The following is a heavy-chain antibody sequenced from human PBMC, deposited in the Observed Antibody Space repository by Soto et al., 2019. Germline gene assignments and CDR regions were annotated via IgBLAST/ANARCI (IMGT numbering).Heavy chain of an antibody. CDR2: IYDSGNT. Sequence: QLQLQESGSGLVKPSQTLSLTCAVSGGSISGTTYSWSWIRQPPGKGLEWIGYIYDSGNTYYNPSPKGQFSISVDRSKNQFSLKLSSVTAADTAVYYCARGQGAAAGHSNFDYWGQGALVTVSS. CDR3: ARGQGAAAGHSNFDY. V-gene: IGHV4-30-2*01. J-gene: IGHJ4*02. CDR1: GGSISGTTYS. D-gene: IGHD6-13*01.